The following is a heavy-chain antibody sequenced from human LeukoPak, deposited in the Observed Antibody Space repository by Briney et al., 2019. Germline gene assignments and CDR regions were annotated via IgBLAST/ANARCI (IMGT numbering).Heavy chain of an antibody. Sequence: GGSLRLSCAASGFTFSNYALGWVRQAPGKGLEWVSTICGSGSCTYYADSVQGRFTISRDNSKSTLCLQMSSLRAEDTAVYYCARSTPDSSGYYYFDYWGQGTLVTASS. J-gene: IGHJ4*02. D-gene: IGHD3-22*01. CDR1: GFTFSNYA. CDR2: ICGSGSCT. CDR3: ARSTPDSSGYYYFDY. V-gene: IGHV3-23*01.